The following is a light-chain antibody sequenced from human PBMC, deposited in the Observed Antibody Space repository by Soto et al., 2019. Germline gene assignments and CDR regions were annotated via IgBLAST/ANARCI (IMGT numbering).Light chain of an antibody. Sequence: EIVLTQSPGTLSLSPGERATLSCRASQSVSSSFLAWYQQRPGQAPRLLVYGASSRATGIPDRFSGSGSGRDFTLTISSLQSEDFAIYYCQQYKTWPITFGQGTRLENK. CDR2: GAS. CDR3: QQYKTWPIT. V-gene: IGKV3-20*01. J-gene: IGKJ5*01. CDR1: QSVSSSF.